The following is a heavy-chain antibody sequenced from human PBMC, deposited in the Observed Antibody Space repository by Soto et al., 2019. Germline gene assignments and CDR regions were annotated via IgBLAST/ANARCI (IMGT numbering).Heavy chain of an antibody. Sequence: LRLSCAASGFTFSNAWMSWVRQAPGKGLEWVGRIKSKTDGGTTDYAAPVKGRFTISRDDSKNTLYLQMNSLKTEDTAVYYCTTRITMVRGVIIPKSYYYGMDVWGQGTTVTVSS. CDR3: TTRITMVRGVIIPKSYYYGMDV. CDR1: GFTFSNAW. V-gene: IGHV3-15*01. CDR2: IKSKTDGGTT. D-gene: IGHD3-10*01. J-gene: IGHJ6*02.